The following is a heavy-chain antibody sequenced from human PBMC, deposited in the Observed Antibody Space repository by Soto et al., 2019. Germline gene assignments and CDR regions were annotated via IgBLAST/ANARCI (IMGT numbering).Heavy chain of an antibody. Sequence: QVQLVQSGAEVKKPGSSVKVSCKASGGTFSSYAISWVRQAPGQGLEWMGGIIPIFGTANYAQKFQGRVTITADKSTSTAYKELSSLRSEDTAVYYCARPLGYCSRCSCYFGAFDPWGQGTLVTVSS. V-gene: IGHV1-69*06. CDR3: ARPLGYCSRCSCYFGAFDP. D-gene: IGHD2-15*01. CDR2: IIPIFGTA. CDR1: GGTFSSYA. J-gene: IGHJ5*02.